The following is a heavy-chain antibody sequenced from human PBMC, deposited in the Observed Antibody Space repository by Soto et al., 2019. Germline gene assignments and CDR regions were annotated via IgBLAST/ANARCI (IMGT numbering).Heavy chain of an antibody. V-gene: IGHV4-34*01. J-gene: IGHJ4*02. CDR3: ASRLRYSSSPRPMDDY. CDR1: GGSFSGYY. Sequence: QVQLQQWGAGLLKPSETLSLTCAVYGGSFSGYYWSWIRQPPGKGLEWIGEINHSGSTNYNPSLKSRVTISVDTSKNQFSLKLSSVTAADTAVYYCASRLRYSSSPRPMDDYWGQGTLVTVSS. CDR2: INHSGST. D-gene: IGHD6-6*01.